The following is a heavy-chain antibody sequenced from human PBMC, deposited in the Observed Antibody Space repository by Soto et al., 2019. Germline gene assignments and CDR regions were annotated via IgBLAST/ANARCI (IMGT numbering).Heavy chain of an antibody. D-gene: IGHD6-13*01. CDR1: GFTFSSYG. CDR2: ISYDGSNK. Sequence: QVQLVESGGGVVQPGRSLRLSCAASGFTFSSYGMHWVRQAPGKGLEWVAVISYDGSNKYYADSVKGRFTISRDNSKNTLYLQMNSLRAEDTAVYYCAKDLGIAAAATRGYYYGMDVWGQGTTVTVSS. V-gene: IGHV3-30*18. CDR3: AKDLGIAAAATRGYYYGMDV. J-gene: IGHJ6*02.